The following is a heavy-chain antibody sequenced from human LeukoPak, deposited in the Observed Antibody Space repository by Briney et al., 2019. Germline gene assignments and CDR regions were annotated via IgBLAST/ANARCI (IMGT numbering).Heavy chain of an antibody. V-gene: IGHV4-59*01. Sequence: HSETLSLTCTVSGGSISSYYWSWIRQPPGNGLEWIGYIYYSGSTNYNPSLKSRVTISGDTSKNQFSLKLSSVTASYTAVYYCARYPYQYYFDYWGQGTLVTVSS. CDR1: GGSISSYY. CDR2: IYYSGST. J-gene: IGHJ4*02. CDR3: ARYPYQYYFDY. D-gene: IGHD3-9*01.